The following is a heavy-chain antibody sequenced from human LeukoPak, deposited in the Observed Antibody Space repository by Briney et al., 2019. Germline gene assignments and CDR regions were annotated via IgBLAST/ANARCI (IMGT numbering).Heavy chain of an antibody. V-gene: IGHV3-23*01. Sequence: PGGSLRLSCAASGFTFSSYAMTWVRQTPGKGLEWVSVISGSGGSTYYSDSVKGRFTISRDNPKNTLYLQMNSLRAEDTAVYYCAKDGGIAGARDAFDIWGQGTMVTVSS. CDR2: ISGSGGST. D-gene: IGHD1-26*01. CDR1: GFTFSSYA. J-gene: IGHJ3*02. CDR3: AKDGGIAGARDAFDI.